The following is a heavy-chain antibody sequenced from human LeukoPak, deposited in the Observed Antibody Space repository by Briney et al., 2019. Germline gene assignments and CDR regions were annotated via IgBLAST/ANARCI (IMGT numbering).Heavy chain of an antibody. V-gene: IGHV1-18*01. J-gene: IGHJ4*02. CDR2: ISAYNGNT. Sequence: ASVKVSCKASGYTFINYGISWVRQAPGQGLEWMGWISAYNGNTNYAQKFQGRVTVTTDTSTSTAYMELRSLGSDDTAVYYCARGGSGDSHYFDYWGPGTLVTVSS. D-gene: IGHD2-21*02. CDR3: ARGGSGDSHYFDY. CDR1: GYTFINYG.